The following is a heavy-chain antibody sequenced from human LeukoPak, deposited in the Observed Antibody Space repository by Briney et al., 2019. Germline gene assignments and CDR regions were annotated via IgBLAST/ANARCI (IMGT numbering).Heavy chain of an antibody. V-gene: IGHV3-21*01. CDR1: GFTFSSYS. D-gene: IGHD3-10*01. CDR3: AAFRGVIINYLDY. J-gene: IGHJ4*02. Sequence: TGGSLRLSCAASGFTFSSYSMNWVRQAPGKGLEWVSSISSSSSYIYYADSVKGRFTISRDNAKNSLYLQMNSLRAEDTAVYYCAAFRGVIINYLDYWGQGTLVTVSS. CDR2: ISSSSSYI.